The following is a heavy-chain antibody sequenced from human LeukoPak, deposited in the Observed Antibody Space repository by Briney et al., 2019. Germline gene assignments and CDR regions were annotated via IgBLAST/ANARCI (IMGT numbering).Heavy chain of an antibody. D-gene: IGHD3-3*01. CDR1: GGSISSSSYY. CDR3: ARHFTYYDFWSGMDLRYYFDY. V-gene: IGHV4-39*01. Sequence: SETLSLTCTVSGGSISSSSYYWGWIRQPPGKGLEWIGSIYYSGSTYYNPSLKSRVTISVDTSKNQFSLKLSSVTAADTAVYYCARHFTYYDFWSGMDLRYYFDYWGQGTLVTDSS. J-gene: IGHJ4*02. CDR2: IYYSGST.